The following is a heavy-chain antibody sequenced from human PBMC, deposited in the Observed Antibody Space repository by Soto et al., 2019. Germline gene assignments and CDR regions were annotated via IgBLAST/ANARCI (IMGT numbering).Heavy chain of an antibody. CDR1: GYTFTSCG. CDR2: ISAYNGNT. D-gene: IGHD3-10*01. V-gene: IGHV1-18*01. J-gene: IGHJ4*02. Sequence: ASVKVSCKASGYTFTSCGISWVRQAPGQGLEWMGWISAYNGNTNYAQKLQGRVTMTTDTSTSTAYMELRSLRSDDTAVYYCASGWFGEFVYYFDYWGQGTLVTVSS. CDR3: ASGWFGEFVYYFDY.